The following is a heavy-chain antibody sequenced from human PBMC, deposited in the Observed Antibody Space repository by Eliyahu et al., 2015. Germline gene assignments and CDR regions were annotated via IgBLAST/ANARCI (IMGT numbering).Heavy chain of an antibody. D-gene: IGHD3-3*01. J-gene: IGHJ3*02. CDR1: XXXSFXYA. CDR3: AKQGSGSYGGGAFDI. Sequence: EVQLLESGGGLVQPGGSLGLSCAASXXXSFXYATTXXRQXPGKGLEWVSAITASGDSTYYADSVKGRFTISRDNSKNIVYLQMNSLSAEDTAVYYCAKQGSGSYGGGAFDIWGQGTMVTVSS. CDR2: ITASGDST. V-gene: IGHV3-23*01.